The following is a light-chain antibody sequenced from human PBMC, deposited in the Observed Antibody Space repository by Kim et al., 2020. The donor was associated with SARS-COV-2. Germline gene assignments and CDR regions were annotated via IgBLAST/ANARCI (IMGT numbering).Light chain of an antibody. CDR2: GSS. J-gene: IGKJ2*01. V-gene: IGKV3-15*01. Sequence: EAVMTQSPATLSVSPGERATLSCRASQSISSNLAWYQVKPGQSPRLLIYGSSTRAPGIPARFSGSGSETEFTLSISGLQSEDFAVYYCQQYNDWHTFGQGTKLEI. CDR3: QQYNDWHT. CDR1: QSISSN.